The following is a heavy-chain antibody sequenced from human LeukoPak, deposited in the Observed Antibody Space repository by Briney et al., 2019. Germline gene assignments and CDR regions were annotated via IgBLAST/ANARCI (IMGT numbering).Heavy chain of an antibody. D-gene: IGHD3-10*01. Sequence: GGSLRLSCAASGFTVSSRYMSWVRQTPGKGLQWVALIYSSGDAYTPDSVKGRFTISRDDSENTLYLQMDSLRADDTAVYYCATGYYFGSGSYGYLDYWGRGTLVTVSS. V-gene: IGHV3-53*01. CDR2: IYSSGDA. J-gene: IGHJ4*02. CDR3: ATGYYFGSGSYGYLDY. CDR1: GFTVSSRY.